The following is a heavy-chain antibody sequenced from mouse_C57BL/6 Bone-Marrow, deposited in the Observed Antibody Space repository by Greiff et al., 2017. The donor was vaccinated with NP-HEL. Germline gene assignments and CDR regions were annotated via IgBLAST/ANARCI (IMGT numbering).Heavy chain of an antibody. V-gene: IGHV1-64*01. D-gene: IGHD1-1*01. J-gene: IGHJ3*01. CDR3: AREGSSGSWFAY. Sequence: QVQLQQSGAELVKPGASVKLSCKASGYTFTSYWMHWVKQRPGQGLEWIGMIHPNSGSTNYNEKFKSKATLTVDKSSSTAYMQLSSLTSEDSAFYYCAREGSSGSWFAYWGQGTLVTVSA. CDR1: GYTFTSYW. CDR2: IHPNSGST.